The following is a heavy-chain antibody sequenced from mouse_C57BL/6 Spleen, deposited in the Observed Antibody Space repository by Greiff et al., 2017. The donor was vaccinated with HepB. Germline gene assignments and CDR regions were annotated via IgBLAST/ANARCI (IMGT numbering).Heavy chain of an antibody. D-gene: IGHD4-1*02. CDR3: ARSTGTWWYFDV. Sequence: QVQLKQPGAELVRPGSSVKLSCKASGYTFTSYWMDWVKQRPGQGLEWIGNIYPSDSETHYNQKFKDKATLTVDKSSSTAYMQLSSLTSEDSAVYYCARSTGTWWYFDVWGTGTTVTVSS. V-gene: IGHV1-61*01. CDR2: IYPSDSET. CDR1: GYTFTSYW. J-gene: IGHJ1*03.